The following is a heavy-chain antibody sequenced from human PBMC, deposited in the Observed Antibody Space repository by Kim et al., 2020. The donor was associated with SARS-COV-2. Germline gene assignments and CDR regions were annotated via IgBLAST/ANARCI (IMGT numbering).Heavy chain of an antibody. V-gene: IGHV3-33*06. Sequence: AKGRFTISRDNSKNTLYLQMNSLRAEDTAVYYCAKGLLHPLYYYYGMDVWGQGTTVTVSS. CDR3: AKGLLHPLYYYYGMDV. J-gene: IGHJ6*02. D-gene: IGHD3-3*01.